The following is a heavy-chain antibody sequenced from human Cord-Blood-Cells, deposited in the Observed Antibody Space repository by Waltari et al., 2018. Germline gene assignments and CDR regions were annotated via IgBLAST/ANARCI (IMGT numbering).Heavy chain of an antibody. V-gene: IGHV7-4-1*01. CDR3: ARSEGYYGMDV. CDR2: INTNAGNP. CDR1: GYTFTSYA. Sequence: QVQLVQSGSELKKPGASVKVSCKASGYTFTSYAMNWVRQAPGQGLEWMGWINTNAGNPADAQGFTGLFVFSLDTAVSTAYLQICSLNAEDTAVYYCARSEGYYGMDVWGQGTTVTVSS. J-gene: IGHJ6*02.